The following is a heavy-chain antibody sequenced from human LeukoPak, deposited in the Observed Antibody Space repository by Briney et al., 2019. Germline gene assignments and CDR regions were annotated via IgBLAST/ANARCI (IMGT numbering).Heavy chain of an antibody. CDR1: GFTFSMAW. J-gene: IGHJ4*02. V-gene: IGHV3-15*01. CDR2: IKSKSDGGHI. D-gene: IGHD1-1*01. CDR3: IVDRDQRLH. Sequence: PGGSLRLSCAASGFTFSMAWVSWVRQAPGKGPEWVGLIKSKSDGGHIEYAVPIKERFTITRDDSETTLFLQMNSLKTEDTAVYYRIVDRDQRLHWGPGTPITVSS.